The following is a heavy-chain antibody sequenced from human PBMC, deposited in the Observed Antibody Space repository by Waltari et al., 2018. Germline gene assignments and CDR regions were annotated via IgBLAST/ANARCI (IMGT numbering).Heavy chain of an antibody. D-gene: IGHD6-19*01. CDR3: ARNWAGIKQYYFDY. J-gene: IGHJ4*02. Sequence: EVQLLESGGGLVQSGGSLRRSCVASGFTFSSYVMTWVRQAPGKGRGWFLTITVGGVTTYYAASVKGRFTISRDNSENTMYLQMNSLRGEDTALYYCARNWAGIKQYYFDYWGQGSLVTVSS. CDR2: ITVGGVTT. V-gene: IGHV3-23*01. CDR1: GFTFSSYV.